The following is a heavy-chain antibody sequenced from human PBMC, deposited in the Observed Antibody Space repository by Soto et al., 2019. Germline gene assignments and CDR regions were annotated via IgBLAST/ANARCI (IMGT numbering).Heavy chain of an antibody. J-gene: IGHJ4*02. V-gene: IGHV4-34*01. Sequence: PSETLSLTCAVYGGSFSGYYWSWIRQPPGKGLEWIGEINHSGSTNYNPPLKSRVTISVDTSKNQFSLKLSSVTAADTAVYYCARGPRNFDYWGQGTLVTVSS. CDR1: GGSFSGYY. CDR3: ARGPRNFDY. D-gene: IGHD1-26*01. CDR2: INHSGST.